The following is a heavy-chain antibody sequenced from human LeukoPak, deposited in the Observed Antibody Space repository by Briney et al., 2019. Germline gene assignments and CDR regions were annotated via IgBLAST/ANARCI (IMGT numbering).Heavy chain of an antibody. Sequence: GGSLRLSCAASGFTFSSYSMNWVRQAPGKGLEWVSYISSSTNTIYYADSVKGRFTISRDNAKNSLFLQMNSLRAEDTAVYYCAKPPPNCSSTSCYSDFWGQGTLVTVSS. V-gene: IGHV3-48*01. CDR2: ISSSTNTI. J-gene: IGHJ4*02. D-gene: IGHD2-2*02. CDR3: AKPPPNCSSTSCYSDF. CDR1: GFTFSSYS.